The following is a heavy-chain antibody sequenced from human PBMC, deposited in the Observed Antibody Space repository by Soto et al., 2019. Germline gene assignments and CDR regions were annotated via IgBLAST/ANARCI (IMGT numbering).Heavy chain of an antibody. V-gene: IGHV3-23*01. CDR1: GFTFRSYA. Sequence: GSLRLSCAASGFTFRSYAMGWVRQGPGKGLEWISTIIGSGGSAYYADSVKGRFTISRGNSKNTLYLQMDSLSADDTAVYFCAKKGSPSGDHSNWYFDLWGRGTLVTVS. D-gene: IGHD7-27*01. CDR3: AKKGSPSGDHSNWYFDL. CDR2: IIGSGGSA. J-gene: IGHJ2*01.